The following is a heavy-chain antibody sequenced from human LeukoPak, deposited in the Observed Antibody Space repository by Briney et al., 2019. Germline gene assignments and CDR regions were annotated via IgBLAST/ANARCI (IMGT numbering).Heavy chain of an antibody. Sequence: ASVKVSCKASGYSFTSYAITWVRQAPGQGLEWMGWISGSNGNTNYAQKFQGRVTMTTDTSTNTAYMELRSLRSDDTAVYYCAKGDTTWELPHDDWGQGTLVTVSS. CDR2: ISGSNGNT. CDR1: GYSFTSYA. V-gene: IGHV1-18*01. D-gene: IGHD1-26*01. J-gene: IGHJ4*02. CDR3: AKGDTTWELPHDD.